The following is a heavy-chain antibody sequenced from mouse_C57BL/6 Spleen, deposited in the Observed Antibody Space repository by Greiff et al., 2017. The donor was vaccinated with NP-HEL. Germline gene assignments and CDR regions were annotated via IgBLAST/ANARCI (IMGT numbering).Heavy chain of an antibody. J-gene: IGHJ4*01. CDR3: ARDGYDYDLYYAMDY. CDR1: GYTFTSYG. Sequence: QVQLKQSGAELARPGASVKLSCKASGYTFTSYGISWVKQRTGQGLEWIGEIYPRSGNTYYNEKFKGKATLTADKSSSTAYMELRSLTSEDSAVYFCARDGYDYDLYYAMDYWGQGTSVTVSS. CDR2: IYPRSGNT. D-gene: IGHD2-4*01. V-gene: IGHV1-81*01.